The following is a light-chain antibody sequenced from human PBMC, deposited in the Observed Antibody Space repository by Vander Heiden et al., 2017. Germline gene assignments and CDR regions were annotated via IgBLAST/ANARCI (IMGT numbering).Light chain of an antibody. CDR3: ATWDDSLHAVV. CDR2: DND. Sequence: QSVWTQPPSVSQAPGQMVAISCSGSNSNIGKYFVSWYQHLPGTAPKLLIYDNDQRPSGIPDRLSGSKSGTSATLGITGLLTGDEGDYFCATWDDSLHAVVFGGGTKLTVL. J-gene: IGLJ3*02. CDR1: NSNIGKYF. V-gene: IGLV1-51*01.